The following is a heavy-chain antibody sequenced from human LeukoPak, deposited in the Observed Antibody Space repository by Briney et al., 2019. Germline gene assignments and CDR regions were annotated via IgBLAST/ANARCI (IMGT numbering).Heavy chain of an antibody. J-gene: IGHJ4*02. CDR1: GGTFSSYA. D-gene: IGHD1-26*01. Sequence: ASVTVSCTASGGTFSSYAISWVRQAPGQGLEWMGGIIPIFGTANYAQKFQGRVTITADESTSTAYMELSSLRSEDTAVYYCARGREWEPKVFDYWGQGTLVTVSS. V-gene: IGHV1-69*13. CDR2: IIPIFGTA. CDR3: ARGREWEPKVFDY.